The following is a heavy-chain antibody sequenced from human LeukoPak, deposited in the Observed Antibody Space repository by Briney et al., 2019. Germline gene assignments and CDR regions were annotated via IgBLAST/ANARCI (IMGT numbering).Heavy chain of an antibody. CDR2: IIPIFGTA. J-gene: IGHJ6*03. V-gene: IGHV1-69*05. D-gene: IGHD3-3*01. CDR3: ARVLLEWLPPFVGYYMDV. CDR1: GGTFSSYA. Sequence: SVKVSCKASGGTFSSYAISWVRQAPGQGLEWIGRIIPIFGTANYAQKFQGRVTITTDESTSTAYMELSSLRSEDTAVYYCARVLLEWLPPFVGYYMDVWGKGTTVTVSS.